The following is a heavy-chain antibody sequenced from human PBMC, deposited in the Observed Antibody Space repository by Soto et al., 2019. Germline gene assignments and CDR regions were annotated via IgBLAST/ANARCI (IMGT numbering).Heavy chain of an antibody. Sequence: GGSLRLSCAASGFTFSSYAMHWVRQAPGKGLEYVSASSSNGGSTYYANSVKGRFTISRENSKNTLYLKMGSLRAEDMAVYYCARDAGCSSTSCVGEYNWFDPWGQGTLVTVSS. J-gene: IGHJ5*02. D-gene: IGHD2-2*01. CDR2: SSSNGGST. V-gene: IGHV3-64*01. CDR3: ARDAGCSSTSCVGEYNWFDP. CDR1: GFTFSSYA.